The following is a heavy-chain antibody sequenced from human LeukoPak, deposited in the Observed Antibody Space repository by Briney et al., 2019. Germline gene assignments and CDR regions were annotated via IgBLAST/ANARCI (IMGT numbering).Heavy chain of an antibody. CDR1: GFTFSSYA. D-gene: IGHD3-10*01. J-gene: IGHJ4*02. CDR2: ISGSGGST. V-gene: IGHV3-23*01. Sequence: GGSLRLSCAASGFTFSSYAMSWVRQAPGKGLEWVSAISGSGGSTYYADSVKGRFTISRDNSKNTLYLQMNSLRAEDTAVYYCARGTITMVRGVIMFDDYWGQGTLVTVSS. CDR3: ARGTITMVRGVIMFDDY.